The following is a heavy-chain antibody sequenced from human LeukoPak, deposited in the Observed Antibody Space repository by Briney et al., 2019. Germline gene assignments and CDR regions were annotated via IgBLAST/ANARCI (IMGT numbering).Heavy chain of an antibody. Sequence: PVGSLSLSCEASGFTFSTYWIHWVRQAPGKGLECVSFIKSDGSEATYADSVRGRFTISRDNAKNTLYLQMNSLRVDDTAVYYCARVGKPYGLDFWGQGTLVTVSP. CDR1: GFTFSTYW. D-gene: IGHD3-10*01. V-gene: IGHV3-74*01. CDR2: IKSDGSEA. J-gene: IGHJ4*02. CDR3: ARVGKPYGLDF.